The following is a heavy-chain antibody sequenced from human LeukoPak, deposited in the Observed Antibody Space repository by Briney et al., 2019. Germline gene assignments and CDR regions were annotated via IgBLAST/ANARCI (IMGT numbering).Heavy chain of an antibody. CDR1: GGSFSGYY. V-gene: IGHV4-34*01. CDR2: INHSGST. D-gene: IGHD3-22*01. CDR3: ARARRYYYDSSGYYYAYFQH. J-gene: IGHJ1*01. Sequence: SETLSLTCAVYGGSFSGYYWSWIRQPPGKGLEWIGEINHSGSTNYNPSLKSRVTISVDTSKNQFSLKLSSVTAADTAVYYCARARRYYYDSSGYYYAYFQHWGQGTLVIVSS.